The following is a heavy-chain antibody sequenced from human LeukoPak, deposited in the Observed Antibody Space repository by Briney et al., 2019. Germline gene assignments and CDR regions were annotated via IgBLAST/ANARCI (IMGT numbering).Heavy chain of an antibody. CDR2: INHSGST. V-gene: IGHV4-34*01. CDR3: AREENDGGNSDYFDY. D-gene: IGHD4-23*01. J-gene: IGHJ4*02. CDR1: GGSFSGYY. Sequence: SETLSLTCAVYGGSFSGYYWSWIRQPPGKGLEWIGEINHSGSTNYNPSLKSRVTISVDTSRNQFSLKLSSVTAADTAVYYCAREENDGGNSDYFDYWGQGTLVTVSS.